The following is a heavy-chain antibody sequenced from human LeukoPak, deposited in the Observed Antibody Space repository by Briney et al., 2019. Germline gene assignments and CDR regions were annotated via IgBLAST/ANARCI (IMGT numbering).Heavy chain of an antibody. CDR3: AIRYYDSSGYHAGRDAFDI. CDR2: INPSGGST. V-gene: IGHV1-46*01. J-gene: IGHJ3*02. Sequence: GASVKVSCKASGYTFIDYYMHWVRQAPGQGLEWMGIINPSGGSTSYAQKFQGRVTMTRDTSISTAYMELSRLRSDDTAVYYCAIRYYDSSGYHAGRDAFDIWGQGTMVTVSS. CDR1: GYTFIDYY. D-gene: IGHD3-22*01.